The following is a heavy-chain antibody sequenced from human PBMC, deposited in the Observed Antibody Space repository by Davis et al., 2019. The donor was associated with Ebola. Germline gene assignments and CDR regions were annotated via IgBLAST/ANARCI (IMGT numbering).Heavy chain of an antibody. CDR3: ARGWLRSGFDY. CDR2: TYYSSKWYQ. Sequence: HSQTLSLTCAISGDSLPTGGCNWLRHSASRGLERLGRTYYSSKWYQDYAVSVKSRITINLDTSKNQFSLQLNSVTPEDTAVYYCARGWLRSGFDYWGQGAPVTVSS. V-gene: IGHV6-1*01. J-gene: IGHJ4*02. D-gene: IGHD5-12*01. CDR1: GDSLPTGG.